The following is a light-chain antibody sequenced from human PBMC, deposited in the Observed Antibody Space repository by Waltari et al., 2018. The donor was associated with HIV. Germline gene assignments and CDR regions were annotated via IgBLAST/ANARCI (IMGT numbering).Light chain of an antibody. Sequence: TQSPGTLSLSPGERATLSCRASQSVSSSYLAWYQQKPGQAPRLLIYGASSRATGIPDRLSGSGSGTDFTLTISRLEPEDFAVYYCQQYGSSPRTFGQGTKVEIK. CDR2: GAS. J-gene: IGKJ1*01. CDR1: QSVSSSY. V-gene: IGKV3-20*01. CDR3: QQYGSSPRT.